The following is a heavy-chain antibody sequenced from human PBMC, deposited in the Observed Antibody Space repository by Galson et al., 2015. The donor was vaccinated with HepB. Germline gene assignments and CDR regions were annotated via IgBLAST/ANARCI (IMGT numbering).Heavy chain of an antibody. V-gene: IGHV1-2*06. CDR3: ASFDEIGYCSGGSCPDY. CDR1: GYTFTGYY. Sequence: SVKVSCKASGYTFTGYYMHWVRQAPGQGLEWMGRINPNSGGTNYAQKFQGRVTMTRDTSISTAYMELSRLRSDDTAVYYCASFDEIGYCSGGSCPDYWGQGTLVTVSS. J-gene: IGHJ4*02. CDR2: INPNSGGT. D-gene: IGHD2-15*01.